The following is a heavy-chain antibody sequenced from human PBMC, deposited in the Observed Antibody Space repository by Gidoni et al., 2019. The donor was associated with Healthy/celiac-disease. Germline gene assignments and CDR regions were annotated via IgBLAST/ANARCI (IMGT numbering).Heavy chain of an antibody. D-gene: IGHD3-3*01. CDR1: GFTVSSNY. V-gene: IGHV3-53*01. CDR2: IYSGGST. J-gene: IGHJ1*01. Sequence: EVQLVESGGGLIQPGGSLRLSCAASGFTVSSNYMSWVRQAPGKGLEWVSVIYSGGSTYYADAVKGRFTISRDNSKNTLYLQMNSLRAEDTAVYYCARGLEVTPGGPSEYFQHWGQGTLVTVSS. CDR3: ARGLEVTPGGPSEYFQH.